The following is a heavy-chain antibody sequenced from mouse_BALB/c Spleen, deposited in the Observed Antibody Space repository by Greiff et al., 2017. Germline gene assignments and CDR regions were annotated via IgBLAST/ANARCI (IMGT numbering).Heavy chain of an antibody. CDR3: AEPYGKEYYYAMDY. CDR2: IWGDGST. Sequence: VKVVESGPGLVAPSQCLSITCTASGFSLTSYGVSWVRQPPGKGLEWLGVIWGDGSTNYHSALISRLSISKDNSKSQVFLKLNSLQTDDTATYYCAEPYGKEYYYAMDYWGQGTSVTVSS. J-gene: IGHJ4*01. V-gene: IGHV2-3*01. CDR1: GFSLTSYG. D-gene: IGHD2-10*02.